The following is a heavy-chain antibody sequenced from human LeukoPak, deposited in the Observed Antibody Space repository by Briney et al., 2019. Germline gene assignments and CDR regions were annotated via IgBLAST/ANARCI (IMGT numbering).Heavy chain of an antibody. D-gene: IGHD5-18*01. Sequence: AGGSLRLSRTASGFTLCDQAMSWVRQAPGRGLEWGGFIRSKTYRGTTESAASVKGRFTISRDDSNSTAYLQMNSLKPEDTALYYCTSGPIQLWRYYGMDVWGQGTTVTVSS. CDR1: GFTLCDQA. V-gene: IGHV3-49*04. CDR2: IRSKTYRGTT. CDR3: TSGPIQLWRYYGMDV. J-gene: IGHJ6*02.